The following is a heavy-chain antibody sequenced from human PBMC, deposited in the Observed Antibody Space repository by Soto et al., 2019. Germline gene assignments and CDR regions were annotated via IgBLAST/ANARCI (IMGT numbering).Heavy chain of an antibody. CDR3: ASTMVRGVISSYYYYMDV. V-gene: IGHV1-69*02. J-gene: IGHJ6*03. CDR1: GGTFSSYT. CDR2: IIPILGIA. D-gene: IGHD3-10*01. Sequence: EASVKVSCKASGGTFSSYTISCVRQAPGQGLEWMGRIIPILGIANYAQKFQGRVTITADKSTSTAYMELSSLRSEDTAVYYCASTMVRGVISSYYYYMDVWGKGTTVTVSS.